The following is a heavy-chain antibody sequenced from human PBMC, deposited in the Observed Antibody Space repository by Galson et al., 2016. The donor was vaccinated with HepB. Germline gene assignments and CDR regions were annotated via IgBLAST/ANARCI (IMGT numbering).Heavy chain of an antibody. V-gene: IGHV1-46*01. CDR3: ARDRGGMAARREFDY. Sequence: SVKVSCKASGYTFSSYFMHWVRQAPGQGLEWMGIIKPSGGSTSHAQKFKGRVTMTRDTSTSTVYMELSALRSEDTAVYYCARDRGGMAARREFDYWGQGTLVTVSS. CDR1: GYTFSSYF. D-gene: IGHD6-6*01. CDR2: IKPSGGST. J-gene: IGHJ4*02.